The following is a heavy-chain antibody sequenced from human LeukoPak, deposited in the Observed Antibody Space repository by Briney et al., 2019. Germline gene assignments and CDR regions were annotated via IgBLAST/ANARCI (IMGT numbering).Heavy chain of an antibody. V-gene: IGHV3-23*01. CDR1: GFTFDNYA. Sequence: PGGSLRLSCAASGFTFDNYAITWVRQAPGKGLEWVSMISSSGNTYYADSVKGRFTISRDNSKNTVYLQINSLRAEDTAVYYCAKMHVGYCSGGNCYLDCWGQGALVTVSS. CDR2: ISSSGNT. D-gene: IGHD2-15*01. J-gene: IGHJ4*02. CDR3: AKMHVGYCSGGNCYLDC.